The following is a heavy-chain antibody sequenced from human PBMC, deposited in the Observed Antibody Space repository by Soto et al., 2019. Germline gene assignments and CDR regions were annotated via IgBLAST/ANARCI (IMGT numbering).Heavy chain of an antibody. V-gene: IGHV3-7*03. J-gene: IGHJ4*02. Sequence: EVQLVESGGDLVQPGGSLRLSCAASGFSFSSYWMAWVRQSPGKGLEWVASMNPHGSDIQYVDSVRGRFTISRDNARNLLYLQMNNLRVEDTATYYCATDTYCPATCYRGHGNWGQGTLVTVSS. CDR3: ATDTYCPATCYRGHGN. CDR2: MNPHGSDI. CDR1: GFSFSSYW. D-gene: IGHD2-8*02.